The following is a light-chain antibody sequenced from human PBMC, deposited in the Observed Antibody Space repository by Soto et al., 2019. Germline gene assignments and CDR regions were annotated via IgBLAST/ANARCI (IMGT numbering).Light chain of an antibody. J-gene: IGKJ5*01. CDR3: QQSYTTPDT. CDR2: GAS. Sequence: DIQMTQSPSSLSASVGDRLTITCRASQNINNFLNWYQQKPGNAPKLLIYGASSLQSGVPSRFSGSGSGTDFTLTISSLQPEDFAAYYCQQSYTTPDTFGQGTRLEIK. V-gene: IGKV1-39*01. CDR1: QNINNF.